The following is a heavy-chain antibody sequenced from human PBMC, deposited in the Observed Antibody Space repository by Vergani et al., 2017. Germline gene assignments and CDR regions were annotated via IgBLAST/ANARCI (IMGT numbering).Heavy chain of an antibody. J-gene: IGHJ6*02. D-gene: IGHD3-22*01. CDR1: GGSISSGDYY. CDR3: ARVRRXDSSGYYYYYGMDV. Sequence: QVQLQESGPGLVKPSQTLSLTCTVSGGSISSGDYYWSWIRQPPGKGLEWIGYIYYSGSTYYNPSLKSRVTISVDTSKNQFSLKLSSVTAADTAVYHCARVRRXDSSGYYYYYGMDVWGQGTTVTVSS. CDR2: IYYSGST. V-gene: IGHV4-30-4*01.